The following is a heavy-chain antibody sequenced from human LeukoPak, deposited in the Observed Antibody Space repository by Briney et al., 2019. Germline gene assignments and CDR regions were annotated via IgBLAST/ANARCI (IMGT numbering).Heavy chain of an antibody. J-gene: IGHJ4*02. D-gene: IGHD3-10*01. CDR1: GFTFSSYA. CDR3: VKHWEPLNMARGDYFDY. V-gene: IGHV3-23*01. CDR2: ISGSGGST. Sequence: GGSLRLTCAASGFTFSSYAMTWVRQAPGKGLEWVSGISGSGGSTYYADSVKGRFTISRDNSKNTLYLQMNSLRAEDTAVYYCVKHWEPLNMARGDYFDYWGQGTLVTVSS.